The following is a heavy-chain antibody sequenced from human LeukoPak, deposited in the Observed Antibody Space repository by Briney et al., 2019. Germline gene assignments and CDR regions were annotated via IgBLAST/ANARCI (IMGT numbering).Heavy chain of an antibody. CDR1: GDSIRTSSSY. D-gene: IGHD4-17*01. J-gene: IGHJ5*02. CDR3: ARVPSYGWFDP. CDR2: IYYSGST. Sequence: SETLSLTCTVSGDSIRTSSSYWGWIRQPPGKGLEWIGSIYYSGSTYYNPSLKSRVTISVDTSKNQFSLKLSSVTAADTAVYYCARVPSYGWFDPWGQGTLVTVSS. V-gene: IGHV4-39*07.